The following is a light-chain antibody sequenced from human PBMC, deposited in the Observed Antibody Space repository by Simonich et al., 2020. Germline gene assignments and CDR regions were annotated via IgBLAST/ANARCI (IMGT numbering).Light chain of an antibody. CDR2: RNN. J-gene: IGLJ3*02. Sequence: QSVLTQPPSASGTPGQRVTISCSGSSSNIGSNYVYWYQQLPGTAPKLLIYRNNQRPSGVPDRFSCSKSGTSASLAISGLRSEDEADYYCAAWDDSLSGSWVFGGGTKLTVL. V-gene: IGLV1-47*01. CDR1: SSNIGSNY. CDR3: AAWDDSLSGSWV.